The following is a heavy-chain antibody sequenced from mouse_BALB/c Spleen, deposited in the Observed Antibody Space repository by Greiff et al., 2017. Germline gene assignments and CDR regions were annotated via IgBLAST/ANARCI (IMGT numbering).Heavy chain of an antibody. V-gene: IGHV1-9*01. J-gene: IGHJ2*01. Sequence: VQLQQSGPELVKPGASVKISCKATGYTFSSYWIEWVKQRPGHGLEWIGEILPGSGSTNYNEKFKGKATFTADTSSNTAYMQLSSLTSEDSAVYYCARYYRYDEGAYWGQGTTLTVSS. CDR2: ILPGSGST. CDR1: GYTFSSYW. D-gene: IGHD2-14*01. CDR3: ARYYRYDEGAY.